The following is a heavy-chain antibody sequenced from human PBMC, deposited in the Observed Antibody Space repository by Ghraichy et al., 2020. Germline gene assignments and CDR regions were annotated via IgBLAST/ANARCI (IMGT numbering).Heavy chain of an antibody. D-gene: IGHD5-12*01. CDR3: AKEARGYSGYDTFDY. V-gene: IGHV3-23*01. Sequence: GESLNISCAASGFTFSSYAMSWVRQAPGKGLEWVSAISGSGGSTYYADSVKGRFTISRDNSKNTLYLQMNSLRAEDTAVYYCAKEARGYSGYDTFDYWGQGTLVTVSS. CDR2: ISGSGGST. J-gene: IGHJ4*02. CDR1: GFTFSSYA.